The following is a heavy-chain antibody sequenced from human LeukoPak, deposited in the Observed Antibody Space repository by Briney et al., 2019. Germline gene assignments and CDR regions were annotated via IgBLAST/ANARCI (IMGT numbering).Heavy chain of an antibody. J-gene: IGHJ4*02. CDR3: ASIVMYSSSWYFGY. Sequence: PGGSLRLSCAASGFTFSNYWMTWVRQAPGKGLEWVANIKQDGSEKYYVDSVKGRFTISRDNAKNSLYLQMNGLRAEDTAVYYCASIVMYSSSWYFGYWGQGTLVTVSS. D-gene: IGHD6-13*01. CDR2: IKQDGSEK. V-gene: IGHV3-7*03. CDR1: GFTFSNYW.